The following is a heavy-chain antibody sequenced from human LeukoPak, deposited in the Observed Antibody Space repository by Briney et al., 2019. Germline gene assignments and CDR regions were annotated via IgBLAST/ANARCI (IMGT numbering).Heavy chain of an antibody. D-gene: IGHD3-16*01. CDR3: ATYTHWVAGDV. CDR2: MNQDGSEK. J-gene: IGHJ6*02. Sequence: SGGSLRLSCAASGFSFSSYWMSWVRQAPGKGLEWVANMNQDGSEKDCVDSVKGRFTISKDNARESLYLQMSSLRAEDTAVYYCATYTHWVAGDVWGHGTTVTVSS. CDR1: GFSFSSYW. V-gene: IGHV3-7*01.